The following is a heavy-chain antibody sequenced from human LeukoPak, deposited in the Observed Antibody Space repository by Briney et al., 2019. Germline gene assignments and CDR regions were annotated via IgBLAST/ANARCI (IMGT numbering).Heavy chain of an antibody. CDR1: GGSLSSYY. J-gene: IGHJ6*03. CDR3: ARTPRPGYSSGWYRGTGGNYYMDV. D-gene: IGHD6-19*01. Sequence: SETLSLTSTVSGGSLSSYYWSWIRQPPGKGLEWIGYIYYSGSTNYNPSLKSRVTISVDTSKHQFSLKLSSVTAAHTAVYYCARTPRPGYSSGWYRGTGGNYYMDVWGKGTTVTVSS. V-gene: IGHV4-59*08. CDR2: IYYSGST.